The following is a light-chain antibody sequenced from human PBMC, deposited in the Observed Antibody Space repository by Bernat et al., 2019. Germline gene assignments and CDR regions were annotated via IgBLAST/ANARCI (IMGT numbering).Light chain of an antibody. Sequence: QFALTQLPSASGSPGQPATIPCTGTSSDVGFYNYVSWYQQHPGKAPKLMIYEVAKRPSGVPDRSSGSKSGNTASLTVSGLQAEDEADYYCSAYAGSNSLVFGGGTKLTV. CDR1: SSDVGFYNY. V-gene: IGLV2-8*01. CDR3: SAYAGSNSLV. CDR2: EVA. J-gene: IGLJ3*02.